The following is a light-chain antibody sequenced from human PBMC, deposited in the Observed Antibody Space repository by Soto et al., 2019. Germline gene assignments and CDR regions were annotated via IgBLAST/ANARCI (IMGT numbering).Light chain of an antibody. CDR1: QSLLHSNGYNY. V-gene: IGKV2-28*01. J-gene: IGKJ4*01. Sequence: DIVMTQSPLSLPVTPGEPASISCRSSQSLLHSNGYNYLDWYLQKPGQSPQLLIYLGSSRASGVPDRFSGSGSGTDFTLKISRVEAEDVGVYYCKQAVQNPLTFGGGTKVDIK. CDR3: KQAVQNPLT. CDR2: LGS.